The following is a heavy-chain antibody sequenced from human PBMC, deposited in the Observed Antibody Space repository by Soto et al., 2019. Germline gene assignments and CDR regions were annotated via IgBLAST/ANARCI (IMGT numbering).Heavy chain of an antibody. D-gene: IGHD4-17*01. Sequence: QVQLVQSGAEVKKPGPSVKVSCKASGYTFTSYGISWVRQTPGQGLEWKGWISANNGNTNFAQKLQGRVTMTPVTSTSTPCMELRRPRSDDTSVYCSARDYGDYFLYTSQYWGQGTRVSVSS. V-gene: IGHV1-18*01. CDR3: ARDYGDYFLYTSQY. CDR2: ISANNGNT. J-gene: IGHJ4*02. CDR1: GYTFTSYG.